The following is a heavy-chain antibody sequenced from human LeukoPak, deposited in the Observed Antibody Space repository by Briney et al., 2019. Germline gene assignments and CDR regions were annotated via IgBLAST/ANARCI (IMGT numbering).Heavy chain of an antibody. Sequence: GASVKVSCKASGYTFTDYYIHWVRQAPGQGLEWMGWINPNSGGTNYAQKFQGRVTMTRDTSISTAYMELSRLRSDDTAVYYCARGGHHRGYSGYDYPDYWGQGTLVTVSS. CDR1: GYTFTDYY. D-gene: IGHD5-12*01. CDR3: ARGGHHRGYSGYDYPDY. V-gene: IGHV1-2*02. J-gene: IGHJ4*02. CDR2: INPNSGGT.